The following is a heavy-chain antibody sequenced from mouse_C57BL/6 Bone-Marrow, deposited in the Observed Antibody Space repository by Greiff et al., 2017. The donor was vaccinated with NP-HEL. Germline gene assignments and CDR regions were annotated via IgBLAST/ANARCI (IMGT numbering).Heavy chain of an antibody. CDR2: FHPYNDDT. CDR1: GYTFTTYP. V-gene: IGHV1-47*01. D-gene: IGHD2-5*01. Sequence: VQRVESGAELVKPGASVKMSCKASGYTFTTYPIEWMKQNHGKSLEWIGNFHPYNDDTKYNEKFKGKATLTVEKSSSTVYLELSRLTSDDSAVYYCARKRYYYSNYVGYYFDYWGQGTTLTVSS. J-gene: IGHJ2*01. CDR3: ARKRYYYSNYVGYYFDY.